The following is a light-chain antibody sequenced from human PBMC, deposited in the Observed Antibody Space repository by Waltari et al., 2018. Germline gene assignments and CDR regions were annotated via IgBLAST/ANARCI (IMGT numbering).Light chain of an antibody. CDR1: SRHSPYA. J-gene: IGLJ3*02. CDR3: QAWDTAFNWV. Sequence: QLVLTQSPSASASLGASVKLTCTPSSRHSPYALAWYHPQPEKGPRFLLKLNDYGSHIRGDGIPDRFSGSSSGAERYLTISSLQSEDEADYYCQAWDTAFNWVFGGGTKLTVL. V-gene: IGLV4-69*01. CDR2: LNDYGSH.